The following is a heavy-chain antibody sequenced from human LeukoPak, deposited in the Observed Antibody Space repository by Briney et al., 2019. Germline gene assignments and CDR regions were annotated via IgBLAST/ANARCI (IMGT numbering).Heavy chain of an antibody. Sequence: SETLSLTCTVSDGSIMVAAYSWSWIRQPPGKGLEWIGYIYYSGRSYYNPSLKSRVTISVDTSKNQFSLKLSSVTAADTAVYYCAREWGRRDGYTPDYFDYWGQGTLVTVSS. CDR3: AREWGRRDGYTPDYFDY. J-gene: IGHJ4*02. CDR1: DGSIMVAAYS. V-gene: IGHV4-61*08. D-gene: IGHD5-24*01. CDR2: IYYSGRS.